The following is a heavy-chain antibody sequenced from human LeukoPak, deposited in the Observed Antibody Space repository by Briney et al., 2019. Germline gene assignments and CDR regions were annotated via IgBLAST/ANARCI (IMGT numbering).Heavy chain of an antibody. V-gene: IGHV3-30-3*01. CDR1: GFTFSSYA. Sequence: GGSLRLSCAASGFTFSSYAMHWVRQAPGKELEWVAVISYDGSNKYYADSVKGRFTISRDNSKNTLYLQMNSLRAEDTAVYYCARSNSGDSSGYYFGWFGPWGQGTLVTVSS. CDR3: ARSNSGDSSGYYFGWFGP. J-gene: IGHJ5*02. D-gene: IGHD3-22*01. CDR2: ISYDGSNK.